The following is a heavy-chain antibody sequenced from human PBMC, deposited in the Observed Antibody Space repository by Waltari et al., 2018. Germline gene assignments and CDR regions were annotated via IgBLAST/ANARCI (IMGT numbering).Heavy chain of an antibody. Sequence: QLQLQESGPGLVKPSETLSLTCTVSGGSISSSRYYWGWIRQPPGKGLEWIGRIYYSGSTYYNPSLKSRVTISVDTSKNQFSLKLSSVTAADTAVYYCASRRDGYNSNYMDVWGKGTTVTISS. CDR3: ASRRDGYNSNYMDV. D-gene: IGHD5-12*01. V-gene: IGHV4-39*07. J-gene: IGHJ6*03. CDR1: GGSISSSRYY. CDR2: IYYSGST.